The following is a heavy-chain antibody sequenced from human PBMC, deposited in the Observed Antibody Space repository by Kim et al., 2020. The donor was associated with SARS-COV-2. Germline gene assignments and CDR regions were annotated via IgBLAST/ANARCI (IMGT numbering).Heavy chain of an antibody. CDR3: ARHGNDYVWGSYPPSPDLRY. V-gene: IGHV5-51*01. J-gene: IGHJ4*02. Sequence: GESLKISCKGSGYSFTSYWIGWVRQMPGKGLEWMGIIYPGDSDTRYSPSFQGQVTISADKSISTAYLQWSSLKASDTAMYYCARHGNDYVWGSYPPSPDLRYWGQGTLVTVSS. CDR1: GYSFTSYW. D-gene: IGHD3-16*02. CDR2: IYPGDSDT.